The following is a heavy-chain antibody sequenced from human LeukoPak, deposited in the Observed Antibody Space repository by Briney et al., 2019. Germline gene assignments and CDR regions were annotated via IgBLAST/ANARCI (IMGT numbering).Heavy chain of an antibody. D-gene: IGHD1-26*01. J-gene: IGHJ4*02. CDR3: AQTRIVGATAPDY. CDR1: GYTFTGYY. V-gene: IGHV1-2*02. Sequence: ASVTVSCKASGYTFTGYYMHWVRQAPGQGLEWMGWINPNSGGTNYAQKFQGRVTMTRDTSISTAYMELSRLRSDDTAVYYCAQTRIVGATAPDYWGQGTLVTVSS. CDR2: INPNSGGT.